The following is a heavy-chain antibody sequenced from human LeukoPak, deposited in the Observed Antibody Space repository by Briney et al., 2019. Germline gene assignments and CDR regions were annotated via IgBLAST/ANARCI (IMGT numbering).Heavy chain of an antibody. D-gene: IGHD3-3*01. V-gene: IGHV1-2*02. Sequence: GASVKVSCKASGYTFTGYYMHWVRQAPGQGLEWMGWINPNSGGTNYAQRFQGRVTMTRDTSISTAYMELSRLRSDDTAVYYCARGCGIFGVALKGFDPWGQGTLVTVSS. J-gene: IGHJ5*02. CDR2: INPNSGGT. CDR3: ARGCGIFGVALKGFDP. CDR1: GYTFTGYY.